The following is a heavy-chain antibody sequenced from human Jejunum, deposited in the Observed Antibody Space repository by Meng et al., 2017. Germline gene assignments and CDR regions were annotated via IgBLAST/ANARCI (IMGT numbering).Heavy chain of an antibody. J-gene: IGHJ4*02. Sequence: GGSLRPSCGASGFSFSDSWMNWVRQAPGKGLEWVANINTDGRGKYYVDSVKGRFTISGDNAKSSLSLQMNSLRAEDTAIYYCTRVSLGSLSDHWGQGSLVTVSS. D-gene: IGHD1-26*01. V-gene: IGHV3-7*01. CDR3: TRVSLGSLSDH. CDR1: GFSFSDSW. CDR2: INTDGRGK.